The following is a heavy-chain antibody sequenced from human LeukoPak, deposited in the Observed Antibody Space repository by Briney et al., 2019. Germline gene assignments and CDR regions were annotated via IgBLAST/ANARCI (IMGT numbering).Heavy chain of an antibody. CDR2: ITSTSTYI. J-gene: IGHJ1*01. D-gene: IGHD3-22*01. CDR1: GFTFNIYS. Sequence: GGSLRLSCSASGFTFNIYSLNWVRQAPGKGLEWVSSITSTSTYIYYADSVKGRFTISRDNAQNSLYLQMNSLRAEDTAVYCAASIVDFTYGEYFQHWGQGTLVTVSS. V-gene: IGHV3-21*01. CDR3: AASIVDFTYGEYFQH.